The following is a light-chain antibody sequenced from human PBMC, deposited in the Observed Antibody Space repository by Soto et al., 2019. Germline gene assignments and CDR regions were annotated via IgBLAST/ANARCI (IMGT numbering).Light chain of an antibody. CDR3: QQTLSVPRT. Sequence: DIQMTQSPSSVSASVGDRVTITCRASQGISSWLAWYQQKPGKAPELLIYAASTLQRGVPSRFSGSTTGTDFTLTITGLQPEDSATYYCQQTLSVPRTFGLGTKVEIK. CDR1: QGISSW. J-gene: IGKJ1*01. V-gene: IGKV1-12*01. CDR2: AAS.